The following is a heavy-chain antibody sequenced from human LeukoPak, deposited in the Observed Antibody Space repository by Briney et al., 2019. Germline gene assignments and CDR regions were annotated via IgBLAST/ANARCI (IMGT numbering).Heavy chain of an antibody. Sequence: PGGSLRLSCAASGFTFSHHGMHWVRQAPGKGLEWVAFIRNDGSNHYYADSVKGRFTISRDNSKNNVYLQMYSLRVEDTAVYYCARGYRDAYNPDYWGQGTLVTVSS. CDR3: ARGYRDAYNPDY. CDR2: IRNDGSNH. V-gene: IGHV3-30*02. CDR1: GFTFSHHG. J-gene: IGHJ4*02. D-gene: IGHD5-24*01.